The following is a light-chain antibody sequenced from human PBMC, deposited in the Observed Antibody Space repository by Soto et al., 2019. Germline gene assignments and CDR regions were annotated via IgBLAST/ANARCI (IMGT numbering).Light chain of an antibody. CDR1: QSVLYSINSKNN. CDR2: WAS. CDR3: QQFYSTPRT. V-gene: IGKV4-1*01. Sequence: DIVMTQSPDSLAVSLGERASINCKSSQSVLYSINSKNNLAWYQQKPGQPPKLLIYWASTRESGVPDRFSGSGSGTDFTLTISGLQAEDVAVYYCQQFYSTPRTFGQGTKVEIK. J-gene: IGKJ1*01.